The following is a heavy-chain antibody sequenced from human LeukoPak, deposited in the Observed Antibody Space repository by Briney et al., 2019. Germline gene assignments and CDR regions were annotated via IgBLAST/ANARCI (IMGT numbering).Heavy chain of an antibody. D-gene: IGHD4-23*01. CDR3: ARDSPRVVTIDY. Sequence: GGSLRLSCAASGFTFSSYSMNWVRQAPGKGLEWVSSISSSSSYIYYADSVKGRFTISRDNAKNSLYLQMNSLRAEDTAVYYCARDSPRVVTIDYWGQGTLVTVSS. CDR1: GFTFSSYS. J-gene: IGHJ4*02. CDR2: ISSSSSYI. V-gene: IGHV3-21*01.